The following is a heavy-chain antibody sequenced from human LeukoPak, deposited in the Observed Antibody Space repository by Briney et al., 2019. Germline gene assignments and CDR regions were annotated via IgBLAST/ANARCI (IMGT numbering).Heavy chain of an antibody. CDR2: INPNSGGT. CDR3: ARDRVVVPAAHLDY. Sequence: GASVKVSCKASGYTFTGYYMHWVRQAPGQGLEWMGWINPNSGGTNYAQKFRGRVTMTRDTSISTAYMELSRLRSDDTAVYYCARDRVVVPAAHLDYWGQGTLVTVPS. D-gene: IGHD2-2*01. CDR1: GYTFTGYY. V-gene: IGHV1-2*02. J-gene: IGHJ4*02.